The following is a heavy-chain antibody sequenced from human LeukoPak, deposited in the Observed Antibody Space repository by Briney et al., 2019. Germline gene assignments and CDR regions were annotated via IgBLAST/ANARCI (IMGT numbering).Heavy chain of an antibody. D-gene: IGHD1-7*01. J-gene: IGHJ5*02. V-gene: IGHV4-4*09. Sequence: SETLSLTCTVSGGSISSYYWSWIRQPPGKGLEWIGYICTSGSTNYNPSLKSRVTISVDTSKNQFSLKLSSVTAADTAVYYCARHPNWNYVWFDPWGQGTLVTVSS. CDR3: ARHPNWNYVWFDP. CDR2: ICTSGST. CDR1: GGSISSYY.